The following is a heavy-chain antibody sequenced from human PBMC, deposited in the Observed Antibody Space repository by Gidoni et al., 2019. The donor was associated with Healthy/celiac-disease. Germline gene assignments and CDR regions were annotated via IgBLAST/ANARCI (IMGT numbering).Heavy chain of an antibody. CDR3: ARVDADAFDI. V-gene: IGHV4-34*01. CDR2: INHSAST. J-gene: IGHJ3*02. Sequence: GDACIYQINHSASTNYNPSLKRRVTISVDTSKNKFSLKLSSVTAADTAVYYCARVDADAFDIWGQGTMVTVSS.